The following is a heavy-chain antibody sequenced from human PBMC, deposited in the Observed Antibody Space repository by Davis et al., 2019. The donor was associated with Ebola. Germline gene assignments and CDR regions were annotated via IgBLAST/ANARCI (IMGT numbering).Heavy chain of an antibody. Sequence: ASVTVSCKASGGTFSSYAISWVRQAPGQRLEWMGWINAGNGNTKYSQKFQGRVTITRDTSASTAYMELSSLRAEDTAVYYCARGGYCSSTSCFLYWYFDLWGRGTLVTVSS. J-gene: IGHJ2*01. V-gene: IGHV1-3*01. CDR1: GGTFSSYA. D-gene: IGHD2-2*01. CDR3: ARGGYCSSTSCFLYWYFDL. CDR2: INAGNGNT.